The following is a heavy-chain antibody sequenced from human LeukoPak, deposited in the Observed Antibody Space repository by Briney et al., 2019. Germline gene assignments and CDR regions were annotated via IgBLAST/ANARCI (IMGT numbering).Heavy chain of an antibody. Sequence: GGSLRLSCAASGFTFSDYYMSWIRQAPGKGLEWVSYISSSGSTIYYADSVKGRFAISRDNAKNSLYLQMNSLRAEDTAVYYCARDPSDYYGSGSYQREDSNWFDPWGQGTLVTVSS. CDR2: ISSSGSTI. J-gene: IGHJ5*02. CDR1: GFTFSDYY. V-gene: IGHV3-11*01. CDR3: ARDPSDYYGSGSYQREDSNWFDP. D-gene: IGHD3-10*01.